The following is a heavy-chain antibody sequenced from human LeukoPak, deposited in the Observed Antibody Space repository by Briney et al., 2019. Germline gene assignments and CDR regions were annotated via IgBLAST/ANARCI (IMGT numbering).Heavy chain of an antibody. CDR1: GFTFSSYW. Sequence: GGSLRLSCAASGFTFSSYWMSWVRQAPGKGLEWVANIKQDGSEKYYVDSVKGRFTISSDNAKNSLYLQMNSLRAEDTAVYYCARDLGYYGSGSYFPWGQGTLVTVSS. CDR2: IKQDGSEK. D-gene: IGHD3-10*01. J-gene: IGHJ5*02. CDR3: ARDLGYYGSGSYFP. V-gene: IGHV3-7*01.